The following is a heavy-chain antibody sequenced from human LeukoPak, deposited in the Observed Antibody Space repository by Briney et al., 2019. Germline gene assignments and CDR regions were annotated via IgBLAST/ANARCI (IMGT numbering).Heavy chain of an antibody. J-gene: IGHJ4*02. CDR2: ISTHGSII. V-gene: IGHV3-11*04. CDR3: ARVGLNDYGSGTYADY. CDR1: GFTFNDYC. Sequence: GGSLRLSCGASGFTFNDYCMTWIRQAPGKGLEWVSYISTHGSIIYYADSVKGRFTISRDNAKNSLYLQMNTLRAEDTAVYYCARVGLNDYGSGTYADYWGQGTLVTVSS. D-gene: IGHD3-10*01.